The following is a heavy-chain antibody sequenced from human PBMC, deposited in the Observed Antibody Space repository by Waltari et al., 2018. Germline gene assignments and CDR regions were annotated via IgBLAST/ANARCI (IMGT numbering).Heavy chain of an antibody. CDR1: GGSISSSSYY. D-gene: IGHD6-19*01. J-gene: IGHJ4*02. V-gene: IGHV4-39*07. CDR3: ARAKQWLDLDY. CDR2: IYYSGST. Sequence: QLQLQESGPGLVKPSETLSLTCTVSGGSISSSSYYWGWIRQPPGKGLEWIGSIYYSGSTYYNPSLKSRVTISVDTSKNQFSLKLSSVTAADTAVYYCARAKQWLDLDYWGQGTLVTVSS.